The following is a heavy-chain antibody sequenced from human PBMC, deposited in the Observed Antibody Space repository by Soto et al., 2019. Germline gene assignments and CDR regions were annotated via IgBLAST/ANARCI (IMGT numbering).Heavy chain of an antibody. CDR1: GDSISRYD. V-gene: IGHV4-59*08. CDR3: ATHSPTPY. J-gene: IGHJ1*01. CDR2: IYYSGIT. Sequence: SENLSVTCTGSGDSISRYDWSWIRQPPGKGLEWIGYIYYSGITNYNPSLKSRVTISVDTSKNQFSLKLNSVTAADTAVYYCATHSPTPYWGQCTLVTVS. D-gene: IGHD2-21*01.